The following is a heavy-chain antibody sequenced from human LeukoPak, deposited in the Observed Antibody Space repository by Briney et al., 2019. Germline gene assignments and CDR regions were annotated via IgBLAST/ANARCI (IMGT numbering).Heavy chain of an antibody. CDR1: GGSITNTNY. CDR3: AREGGPYRPLDY. Sequence: SETLSLTCGVSGGSITNTNYWTWVRQPPGKGLEWIGEVNLQGSTNYNPSLMGRVAKSVDTSENHISLQLTSVTAADTAVYYCAREGGPYRPLDYSGQGTLVTVSS. CDR2: VNLQGST. J-gene: IGHJ4*02. V-gene: IGHV4-4*02.